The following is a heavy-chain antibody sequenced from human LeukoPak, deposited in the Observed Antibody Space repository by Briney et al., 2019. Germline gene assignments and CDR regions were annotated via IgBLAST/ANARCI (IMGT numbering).Heavy chain of an antibody. J-gene: IGHJ4*02. CDR3: ARDRYYDSSGYNDY. V-gene: IGHV3-7*01. CDR1: GFTFSDYW. CDR2: IKQDGSNK. D-gene: IGHD3-22*01. Sequence: GGSLRLSCAASGFTFSDYWMSWVRQAPGKGLEWVANIKQDGSNKYYADSVKGRFTISRGNSKNTLYLQMNSLRAEDTAVYYCARDRYYDSSGYNDYWGQGTLVTVSS.